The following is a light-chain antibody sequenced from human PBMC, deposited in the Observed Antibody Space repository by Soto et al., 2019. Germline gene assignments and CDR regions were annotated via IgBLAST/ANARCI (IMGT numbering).Light chain of an antibody. Sequence: QAVVAQPPSVAGAPGQRKTISCTGSSSNIGAGYDVNWYKQVPGAAPRLFIFANTNRPSGVPDRISGSKTGTSASLAISGLQAEDEADYYCQSYDSSLSGSVFGGGTKLTVL. J-gene: IGLJ2*01. CDR2: ANT. CDR3: QSYDSSLSGSV. CDR1: SSNIGAGYD. V-gene: IGLV1-40*01.